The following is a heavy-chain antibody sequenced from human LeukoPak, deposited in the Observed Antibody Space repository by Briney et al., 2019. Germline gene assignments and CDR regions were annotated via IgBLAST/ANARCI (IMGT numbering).Heavy chain of an antibody. CDR2: ISSSGSTI. Sequence: GGSLRLSCAASGFTFSSYSMNWVRQAPGKGLEWVSYISSSGSTIYYADSVKGRFTISRDNAKDSLYLQMNSLRAEDTAVYYCARDYGGSSPFDYWGQGTLVTVSS. CDR3: ARDYGGSSPFDY. J-gene: IGHJ4*02. D-gene: IGHD4-23*01. CDR1: GFTFSSYS. V-gene: IGHV3-48*04.